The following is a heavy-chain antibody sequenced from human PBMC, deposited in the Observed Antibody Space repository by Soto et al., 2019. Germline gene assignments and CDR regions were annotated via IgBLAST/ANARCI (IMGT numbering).Heavy chain of an antibody. CDR3: ASPSYCSGGSCFLTKYDAFDI. CDR2: IYYSGST. CDR1: GGSISSSSYY. Sequence: SETLSLTCTVSGGSISSSSYYWGWIRQPPGKGLEWIGSIYYSGSTYYKPSLKSRVTISVDTSKNQFSLKLSSVTAADTAVYYCASPSYCSGGSCFLTKYDAFDIWGQGAMVTVSS. J-gene: IGHJ3*02. D-gene: IGHD2-15*01. V-gene: IGHV4-39*01.